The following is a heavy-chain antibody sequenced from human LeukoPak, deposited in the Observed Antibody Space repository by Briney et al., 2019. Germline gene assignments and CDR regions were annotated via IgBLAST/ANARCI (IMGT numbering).Heavy chain of an antibody. CDR1: GYTFTSYG. J-gene: IGHJ4*02. D-gene: IGHD2-15*01. V-gene: IGHV1-18*01. Sequence: ASVKVSCTASGYTFTSYGISWVRQAPGQGLEWMGWISGYNGNTNYAQKLQSRVTMTTDTSTSTAYMELRSLRSDDTALYYCARDTGSEVVGATLNYWGQGTLVTVSP. CDR3: ARDTGSEVVGATLNY. CDR2: ISGYNGNT.